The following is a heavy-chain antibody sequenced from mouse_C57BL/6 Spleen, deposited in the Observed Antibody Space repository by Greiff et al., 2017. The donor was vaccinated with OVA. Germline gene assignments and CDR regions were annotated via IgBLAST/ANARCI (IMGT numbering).Heavy chain of an antibody. CDR3: ARCSYLNYFDY. CDR1: GYTFTSYW. CDR2: IHPNSGST. V-gene: IGHV1-64*01. Sequence: QVQLQQSGAELVKPGASVKLSCKASGYTFTSYWMHWVKQRPGQGLEWIGMIHPNSGSTNYNEKFKSKATLTVDTSSSTAYMQLSSLTSEDSAVDYCARCSYLNYFDYWGQGTTLTVSS. D-gene: IGHD2-10*01. J-gene: IGHJ2*01.